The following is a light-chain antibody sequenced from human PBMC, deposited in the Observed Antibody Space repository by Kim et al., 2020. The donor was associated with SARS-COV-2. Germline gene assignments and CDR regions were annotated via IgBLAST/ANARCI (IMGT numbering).Light chain of an antibody. CDR3: AAWDDSLKGVI. CDR2: SNN. Sequence: VLTQPPSASGTPGQRVAISCSGSSSNIGTNTGTWYQQLPGTAPKLLIYSNNQRPSGVPDRFSGSKSGTSASLAISGLQSEDEADYYCAAWDDSLKGVIFGGGTQLTVL. V-gene: IGLV1-44*01. J-gene: IGLJ2*01. CDR1: SSNIGTNT.